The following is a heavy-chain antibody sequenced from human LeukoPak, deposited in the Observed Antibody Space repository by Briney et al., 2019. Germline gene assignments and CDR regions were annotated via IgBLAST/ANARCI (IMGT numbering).Heavy chain of an antibody. Sequence: SVTVSFTASGFTFTSSAMQWVRQARGQRLEWIGWIVVGSGNTNYAQKFQERVTITRDTSISTAYMELNRLRSDDTAVYYCARGPRYYYDRSGYHFWGQGTLVTVSS. D-gene: IGHD3-22*01. CDR1: GFTFTSSA. V-gene: IGHV1-58*02. CDR2: IVVGSGNT. J-gene: IGHJ4*02. CDR3: ARGPRYYYDRSGYHF.